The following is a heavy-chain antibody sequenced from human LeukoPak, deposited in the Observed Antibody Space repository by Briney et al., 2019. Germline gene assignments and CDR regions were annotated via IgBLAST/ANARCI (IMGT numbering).Heavy chain of an antibody. CDR3: TRDSGYNAFDI. CDR2: IKEDGTAK. D-gene: IGHD5-12*01. V-gene: IGHV3-7*01. Sequence: GGPLRLSCAASGFTFSSSWMAWVRQAPGKGLEWLGNIKEDGTAKNYVVSVRGRFTISRDNAKNSLYLQMNSLRGEDTAVYYCTRDSGYNAFDIWGQGTMVTVSS. J-gene: IGHJ3*02. CDR1: GFTFSSSW.